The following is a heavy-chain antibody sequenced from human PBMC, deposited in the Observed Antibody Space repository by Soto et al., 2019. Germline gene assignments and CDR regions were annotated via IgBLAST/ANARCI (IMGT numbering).Heavy chain of an antibody. V-gene: IGHV4-59*12. J-gene: IGHJ3*02. CDR2: IYYSGST. CDR3: AREYYIWGSYRYSGSDAFDI. CDR1: GGSISSYY. Sequence: SENLSLTCTVSGGSISSYYWSWIRQPPGKGLEWIGYIYYSGSTNYNPSLKSRVTISVDTSKNQFSLKLSSVTAADTAVYYCAREYYIWGSYRYSGSDAFDIWGQGTMVTVSS. D-gene: IGHD3-16*02.